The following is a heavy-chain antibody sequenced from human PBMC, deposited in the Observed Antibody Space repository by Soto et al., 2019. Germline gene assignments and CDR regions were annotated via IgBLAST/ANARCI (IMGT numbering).Heavy chain of an antibody. V-gene: IGHV3-33*01. CDR2: IWYDGSNK. CDR3: ARDLAGLRFLEWLPSDAFDI. Sequence: VGSLRLSCAASGFTFSSYGMHWVRQAPGKGLEWVAVIWYDGSNKYYADSVKGRFTISRDNSKNTLYLQMNSLRAEDTAVYYCARDLAGLRFLEWLPSDAFDIWGQGTMVTVSS. D-gene: IGHD3-3*01. CDR1: GFTFSSYG. J-gene: IGHJ3*02.